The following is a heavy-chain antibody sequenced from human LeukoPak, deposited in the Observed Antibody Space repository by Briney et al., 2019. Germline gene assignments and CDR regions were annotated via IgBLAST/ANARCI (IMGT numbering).Heavy chain of an antibody. Sequence: GGSLRLSCAASGFTFSSYSMNWVRQAPGKGLECVSYISSSNSTIYYADSVKGRFTIPRDNAKNSPYLQMNSLRDEDTAVYYCARDFPRYGGNSAFDVWGQGTMVTVSS. CDR1: GFTFSSYS. D-gene: IGHD4-23*01. CDR3: ARDFPRYGGNSAFDV. J-gene: IGHJ3*01. CDR2: ISSSNSTI. V-gene: IGHV3-48*02.